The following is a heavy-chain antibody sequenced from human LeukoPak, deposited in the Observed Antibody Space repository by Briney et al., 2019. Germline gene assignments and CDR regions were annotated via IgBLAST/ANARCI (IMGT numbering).Heavy chain of an antibody. V-gene: IGHV3-23*01. D-gene: IGHD1-14*01. CDR3: AKGTGGDYYYYGMDV. CDR1: GFTFSIYS. CDR2: ISGSGGST. J-gene: IGHJ6*02. Sequence: GSSLRLSCAASGFTFSIYSISWVRQARGKGLEWVSAISGSGGSTYYADSVKGRFTISRDNSKNTLYLQMNSLRAEDTAVYYCAKGTGGDYYYYGMDVWGQGTTVTVSS.